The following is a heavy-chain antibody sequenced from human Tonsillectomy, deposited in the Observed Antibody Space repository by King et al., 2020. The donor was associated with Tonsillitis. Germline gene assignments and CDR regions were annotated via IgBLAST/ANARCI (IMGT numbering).Heavy chain of an antibody. CDR1: GFTFSSYA. CDR2: ISYDGSNK. J-gene: IGHJ4*02. D-gene: IGHD4-17*01. CDR3: ARGTIYGDYEYFDY. V-gene: IGHV3-30*04. Sequence: VQLVESGGGVVQPGRSLRLSCAASGFTFSSYAMHWVRQAPGKGLEWVALISYDGSNKYYADSVKGRFTISRDNSKNTLYLQMNSLRAEDTAVYYCARGTIYGDYEYFDYWGQGTLVTVSS.